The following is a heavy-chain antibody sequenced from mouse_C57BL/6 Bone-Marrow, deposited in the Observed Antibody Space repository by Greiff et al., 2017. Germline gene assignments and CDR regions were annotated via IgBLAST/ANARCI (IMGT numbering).Heavy chain of an antibody. D-gene: IGHD1-1*01. V-gene: IGHV5-15*01. CDR3: ARHVTTVVATRYFDV. CDR1: GFTFSDYG. Sequence: EVKLMESGGGLVQPGGSLKLSCAASGFTFSDYGMAWVRQAPRKGPEWVAFISNLAYSIYYADTVTGRFTISRENAKNTLYLEMSSLRSEDTAMYYCARHVTTVVATRYFDVWGTGTTVTVSS. J-gene: IGHJ1*03. CDR2: ISNLAYSI.